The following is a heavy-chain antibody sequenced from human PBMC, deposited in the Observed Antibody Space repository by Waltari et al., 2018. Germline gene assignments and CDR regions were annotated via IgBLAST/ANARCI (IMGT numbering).Heavy chain of an antibody. CDR1: GFTVRNNY. CDR3: AKGAYRSSLFDY. J-gene: IGHJ4*02. V-gene: IGHV3-66*01. CDR2: RYAGGST. D-gene: IGHD6-13*01. Sequence: EVQLVESGGGLVQPGGSLRLSCVASGFTVRNNYISWVRQAPGKGRGWVSVRYAGGSTYYANAVKDRFTISRDNSKNTLYLQMNSLRADDTAVYYCAKGAYRSSLFDYWGQGTLVTVSS.